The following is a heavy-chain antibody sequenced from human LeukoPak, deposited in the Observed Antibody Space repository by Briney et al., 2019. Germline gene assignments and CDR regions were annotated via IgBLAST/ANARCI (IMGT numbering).Heavy chain of an antibody. Sequence: PSETLSLTCAVYGGSFSGYYWSWIRQPPGKGLEWIGEINHSGSTNYNPSLKSRVTISVDTSKNQFSLKLNSVTDADTAVHYCAVGITILGVAASFDSWGQGNLVIVSS. J-gene: IGHJ4*02. CDR1: GGSFSGYY. CDR2: INHSGST. D-gene: IGHD3-3*01. V-gene: IGHV4-34*01. CDR3: AVGITILGVAASFDS.